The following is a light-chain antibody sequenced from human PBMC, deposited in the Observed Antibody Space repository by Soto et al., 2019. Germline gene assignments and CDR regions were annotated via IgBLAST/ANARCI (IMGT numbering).Light chain of an antibody. Sequence: QSALTQPASVSGSPGQSITISCTGTSSDVGGYNYVSWYQQHPGKAPKLMIYDVSNRPSGVSNRFSGSKSGNTASLTISGLQAEDEADYYCSSYTSSSTVVFGGGTQ. CDR1: SSDVGGYNY. CDR2: DVS. J-gene: IGLJ2*01. V-gene: IGLV2-14*01. CDR3: SSYTSSSTVV.